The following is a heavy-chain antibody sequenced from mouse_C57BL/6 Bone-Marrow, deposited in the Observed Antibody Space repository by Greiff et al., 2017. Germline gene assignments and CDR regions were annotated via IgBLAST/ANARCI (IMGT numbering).Heavy chain of an antibody. CDR1: GFTFSDYG. D-gene: IGHD4-1*01. CDR3: ARRAGTNYAMDY. CDR2: ISNLAYSI. J-gene: IGHJ4*01. V-gene: IGHV5-15*01. Sequence: EVKLVESGGGLVQPGGSLKLSCAASGFTFSDYGMAWVRQAPRKGPEWVAFISNLAYSISYADTVTGRFTISRENAKNTLYLEMSSLRSEDTAMYYCARRAGTNYAMDYWGQGTSVTVSA.